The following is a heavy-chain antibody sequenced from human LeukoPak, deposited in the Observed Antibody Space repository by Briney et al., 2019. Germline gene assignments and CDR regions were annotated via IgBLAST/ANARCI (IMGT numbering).Heavy chain of an antibody. Sequence: GGSLRLSCAASGFTFSSYSMNWVRQAPGKGLEWVSSISSSSNYIHYADSVEGRFTISRDNAKNSLYLQMNSLRAEDTAVYYCAREWEYYDILTGTTASFDYWGQGTLVTASS. J-gene: IGHJ4*02. V-gene: IGHV3-21*01. CDR1: GFTFSSYS. CDR3: AREWEYYDILTGTTASFDY. CDR2: ISSSSNYI. D-gene: IGHD3-9*01.